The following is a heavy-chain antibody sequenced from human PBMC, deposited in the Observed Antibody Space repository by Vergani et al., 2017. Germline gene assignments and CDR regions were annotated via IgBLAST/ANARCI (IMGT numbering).Heavy chain of an antibody. V-gene: IGHV3-23*01. CDR1: GFTFSSYA. J-gene: IGHJ4*02. Sequence: EVQLLESGGGLVQPGGSLRLSCAASGFTFSSYAMSWVRQAPGKGLEWVSAISGSGGRTYYADTVKGRFTISRDNSKNTLYLLMSRLRAEDTAVYYCAKGPNSGYGPFYFDYWGQGTLVTVSS. D-gene: IGHD5-12*01. CDR3: AKGPNSGYGPFYFDY. CDR2: ISGSGGRT.